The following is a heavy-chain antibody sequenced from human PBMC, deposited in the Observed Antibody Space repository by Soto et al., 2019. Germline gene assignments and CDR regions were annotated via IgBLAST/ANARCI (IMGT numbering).Heavy chain of an antibody. CDR3: ARRGCSSTSCYQAFDY. D-gene: IGHD2-2*01. Sequence: SETLSLTCTVSGGSISSSSYYWGWIRQPPGKGLEWIGSIYYSGSTYYNPSLKSRVTISVDTSKNQFSLKLRSVTAADTAVYYCARRGCSSTSCYQAFDYWGQGTLVTVSS. J-gene: IGHJ4*02. CDR1: GGSISSSSYY. CDR2: IYYSGST. V-gene: IGHV4-39*01.